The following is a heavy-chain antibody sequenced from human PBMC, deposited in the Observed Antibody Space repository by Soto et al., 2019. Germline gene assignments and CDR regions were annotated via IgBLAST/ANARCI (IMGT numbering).Heavy chain of an antibody. J-gene: IGHJ5*01. CDR2: IIPIFVTA. CDR3: ARVSGSFAPFDS. Sequence: QVQLVQSGAEVKKPGSSVKVSCKASGGTFSSYAISWVRQAPGQGLEWMGGIIPIFVTANYAQKFQGRVTITAGESTSTAYMELSRLRSEDTAVYYCARVSGSFAPFDSWGQGTLVTVSS. V-gene: IGHV1-69*01. D-gene: IGHD1-26*01. CDR1: GGTFSSYA.